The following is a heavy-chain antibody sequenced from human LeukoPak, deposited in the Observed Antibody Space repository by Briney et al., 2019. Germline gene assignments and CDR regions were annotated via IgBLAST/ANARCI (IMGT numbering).Heavy chain of an antibody. Sequence: ASVKVSCKVSGYTLTALSMHWVRQAPGKGLEWMGGFDPEDGETIYAQKFQGRVTMTEDTSTDTAYMELSSLRSEDTAVYYCATSLLRLGELSPYSDDAFDIWGQGTMVTVSS. J-gene: IGHJ3*02. CDR2: FDPEDGET. D-gene: IGHD3-16*02. V-gene: IGHV1-24*01. CDR3: ATSLLRLGELSPYSDDAFDI. CDR1: GYTLTALS.